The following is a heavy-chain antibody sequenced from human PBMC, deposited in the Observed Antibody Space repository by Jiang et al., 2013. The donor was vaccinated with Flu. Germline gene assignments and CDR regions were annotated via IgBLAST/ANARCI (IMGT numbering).Heavy chain of an antibody. J-gene: IGHJ4*02. V-gene: IGHV1-3*04. CDR1: GYSFITYG. D-gene: IGHD3-16*01. CDR2: INTGNGNT. Sequence: GAEVKKPGASVKVSCKASGYSFITYGMHWVRQAPGQGLEWMGWINTGNGNTKYSQKFEGRAAITRDTSADTVYLELSSLRSEDTAVYFCVRRGESWPVLTDSWGQGTLVTVSS. CDR3: VRRGESWPVLTDS.